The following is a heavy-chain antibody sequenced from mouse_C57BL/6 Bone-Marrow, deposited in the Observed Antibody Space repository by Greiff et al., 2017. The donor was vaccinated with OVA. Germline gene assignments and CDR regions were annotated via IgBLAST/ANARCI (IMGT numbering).Heavy chain of an antibody. CDR2: IDPSDSYT. CDR1: GYTFTSYW. V-gene: IGHV1-50*01. J-gene: IGHJ3*01. Sequence: VQLVESGAELVKPGASVKLSCKASGYTFTSYWMQWVKQRPGQGLEWIGEIDPSDSYTNYNQKFKGKATLTVDTSSSTASMQLSSLTSEDSAVYYCARGYYGSSFLAYWGQGTLVTVSA. D-gene: IGHD1-1*01. CDR3: ARGYYGSSFLAY.